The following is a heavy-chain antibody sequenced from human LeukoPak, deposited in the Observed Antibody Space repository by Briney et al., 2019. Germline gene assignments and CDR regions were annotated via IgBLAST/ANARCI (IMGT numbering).Heavy chain of an antibody. V-gene: IGHV1-24*01. CDR2: FDPEDGET. CDR3: ATVEALGYYDSRLAFDI. J-gene: IGHJ3*02. Sequence: ASVKVSCKVSGYTLTELSMHWVRQAPGKGLEWMGGFDPEDGETIYAQKFQGRVTMTEDTSTGTAYMELSSLRSEDTAVYYCATVEALGYYDSRLAFDIWGQGTMVTVSS. CDR1: GYTLTELS. D-gene: IGHD3-22*01.